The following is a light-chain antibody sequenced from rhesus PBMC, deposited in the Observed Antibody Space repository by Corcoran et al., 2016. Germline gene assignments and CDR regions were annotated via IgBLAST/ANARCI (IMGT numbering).Light chain of an antibody. CDR1: QSVGRE. CDR3: PQYNAGNT. V-gene: IGKV3S9*01. CDR2: NIF. J-gene: IGKJ4*01. Sequence: EIVMTQSPATLSLSPGERVTLSCRASQSVGREVAWYQQKPGQAPRLLMCNIFNRVNGIPDRFSGSGSGTDFSLLIRSLEPVDVGIYYCPQYNAGNTFGGGTKVELK.